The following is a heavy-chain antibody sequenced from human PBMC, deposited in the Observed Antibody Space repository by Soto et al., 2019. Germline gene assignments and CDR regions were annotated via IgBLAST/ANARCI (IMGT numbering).Heavy chain of an antibody. CDR2: ISAYNGNT. CDR1: GYTFTSYG. D-gene: IGHD6-19*01. Sequence: ASVKVSCKASGYTFTSYGISWVRPAPGQGLEWMGWISAYNGNTNYAQKLQGRVTMTTDTSTSTAYMELRSLRSDDTAVYYCARGVDSSGWYYFDYWGQGTLVTVSS. J-gene: IGHJ4*02. V-gene: IGHV1-18*01. CDR3: ARGVDSSGWYYFDY.